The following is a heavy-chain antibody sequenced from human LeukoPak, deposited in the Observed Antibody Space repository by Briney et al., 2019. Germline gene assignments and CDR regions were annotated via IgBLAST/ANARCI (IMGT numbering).Heavy chain of an antibody. CDR1: GGTFSSYA. D-gene: IGHD3-22*01. Sequence: SVKVSCXASGGTFSSYAISWVRHAPGQGLEWMGRIIPIFGTANYAQKFQGRVTITTDESTSTAYMELSSLRSEDTAVYYCASGLYDSSGSNDYWGQGTLVTVSS. J-gene: IGHJ4*02. CDR2: IIPIFGTA. V-gene: IGHV1-69*05. CDR3: ASGLYDSSGSNDY.